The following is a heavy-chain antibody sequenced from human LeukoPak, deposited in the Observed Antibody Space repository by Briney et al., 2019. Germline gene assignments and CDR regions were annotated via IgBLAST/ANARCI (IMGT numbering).Heavy chain of an antibody. Sequence: PGGSLRLSCAASGFTFSSYGMHWVRQAPGKGLEWVAVIWYDRSNKYYADSVKGRFTISRDNSKNTLYLQMNSLRAEDTAVYYCARDLSLRITMVRGGMDVWGQGTTVTVSS. CDR2: IWYDRSNK. CDR3: ARDLSLRITMVRGGMDV. D-gene: IGHD3-10*01. V-gene: IGHV3-33*01. CDR1: GFTFSSYG. J-gene: IGHJ6*02.